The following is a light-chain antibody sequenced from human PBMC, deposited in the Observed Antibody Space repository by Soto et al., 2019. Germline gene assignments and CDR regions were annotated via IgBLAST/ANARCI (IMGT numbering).Light chain of an antibody. CDR3: SSYTSSSTLV. Sequence: QSVLTQPASVSGSPGQSITISCTGTSSDVGGYNYVSWYQHHPGKAPKFMIYEVSHRPSGLSSRFSASKSGNTAFLTISGLQADDEADYYCSSYTSSSTLVFGTGTKVTVL. CDR1: SSDVGGYNY. V-gene: IGLV2-14*01. CDR2: EVS. J-gene: IGLJ1*01.